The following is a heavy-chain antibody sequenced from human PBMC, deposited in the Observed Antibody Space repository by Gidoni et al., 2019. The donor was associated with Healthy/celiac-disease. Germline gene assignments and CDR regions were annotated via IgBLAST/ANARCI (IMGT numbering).Heavy chain of an antibody. CDR2: ISYEGSNK. Sequence: QVQLVASAGALVHPGRSLRLSFPASAFPFSSSSLHLFRQAPGKGLAWVAVISYEGSNKYYADSVKGRFTSSRDNSKNTLDLQMNSRRAEDTAVYYCARERGMTTVTTLVFFRGAFDIWGQGTMVTVSS. J-gene: IGHJ3*02. V-gene: IGHV3-30-3*01. D-gene: IGHD4-17*01. CDR3: ARERGMTTVTTLVFFRGAFDI. CDR1: AFPFSSSS.